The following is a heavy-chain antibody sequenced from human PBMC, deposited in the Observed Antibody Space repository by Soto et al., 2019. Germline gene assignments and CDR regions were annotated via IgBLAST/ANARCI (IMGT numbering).Heavy chain of an antibody. D-gene: IGHD1-1*01. Sequence: EVQLVESGGGLVQPGGSLRLSCAGSGFTFSNYWIHWVRQGPGKGLVWVSRINSDGGTTNYADSAKGRFTISRDNAENTVYLQINSLRVDDTATYYCARGVPGHDAMDVWGQGTTVTVSS. J-gene: IGHJ6*02. V-gene: IGHV3-74*01. CDR1: GFTFSNYW. CDR3: ARGVPGHDAMDV. CDR2: INSDGGTT.